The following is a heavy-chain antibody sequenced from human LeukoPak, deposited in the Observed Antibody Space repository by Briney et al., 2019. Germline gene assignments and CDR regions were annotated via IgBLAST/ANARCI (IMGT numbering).Heavy chain of an antibody. V-gene: IGHV3-30-3*01. CDR1: GFTFSSYA. CDR2: ISYDGSNK. CDR3: ARDVDPGIAVAGSFDY. D-gene: IGHD6-19*01. J-gene: IGHJ4*02. Sequence: PGGSLRLSCAASGFTFSSYAMHWVRQAPGKGLEWVAVISYDGSNKYYADSVKGRFTISRDNSKNTLYLQMNSLRAEDTAVYCCARDVDPGIAVAGSFDYWGQGTLVTVSS.